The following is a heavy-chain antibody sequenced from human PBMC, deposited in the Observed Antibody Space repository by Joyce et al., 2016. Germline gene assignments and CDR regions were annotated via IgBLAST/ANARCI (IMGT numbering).Heavy chain of an antibody. CDR2: IYASPSGMI. CDR1: GFTFVSYS. J-gene: IGHJ4*02. V-gene: IGHV3-48*02. Sequence: EVQLVESGGGLVQHGGSLRLSCAASGFTFVSYSLNWLRQAPGKGLEWVSFIYASPSGMIKYAEFVKGRFTISRDNGRDSLYLQMNSLSDEDAAVYYCARSRALDGITPDYWGQGTLVTVSS. D-gene: IGHD1-14*01. CDR3: ARSRALDGITPDY.